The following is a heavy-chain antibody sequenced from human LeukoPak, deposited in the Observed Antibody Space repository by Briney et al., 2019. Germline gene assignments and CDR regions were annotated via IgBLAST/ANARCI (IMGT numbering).Heavy chain of an antibody. CDR2: ISSSSSYI. Sequence: GGSLRLSCAASGFTFSSYSMNWVRQAPGKGLEWVSSISSSSSYIYYADSVKGRFTISRDNAKHSLYLQMNSLRAEDTAVYYCARVNYGDYVDYYGMDVWGQGTTVTVSS. CDR3: ARVNYGDYVDYYGMDV. V-gene: IGHV3-21*01. D-gene: IGHD4-17*01. J-gene: IGHJ6*02. CDR1: GFTFSSYS.